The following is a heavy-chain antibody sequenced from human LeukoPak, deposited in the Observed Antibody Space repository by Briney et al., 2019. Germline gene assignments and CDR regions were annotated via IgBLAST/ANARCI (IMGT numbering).Heavy chain of an antibody. CDR2: INHSGST. CDR1: GGSFSGYY. J-gene: IGHJ4*02. V-gene: IGHV4-34*01. Sequence: SETLSLTCAVYGGSFSGYYWSWIRQPPGKGLEWIGEINHSGSTNYNPSLKSRVTISVDTSKNQFSLKLSSVTAADTAVYYCARGPWYCSGGSCSRGYYFDYWGQGTLVTVSS. CDR3: ARGPWYCSGGSCSRGYYFDY. D-gene: IGHD2-15*01.